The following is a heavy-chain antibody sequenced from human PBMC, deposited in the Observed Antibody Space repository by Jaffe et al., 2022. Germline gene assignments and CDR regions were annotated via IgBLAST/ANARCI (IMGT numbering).Heavy chain of an antibody. J-gene: IGHJ3*02. V-gene: IGHV4-38-2*01. CDR2: IYHSGST. D-gene: IGHD3-22*01. Sequence: QVQLQESGPGLVKPSETLSLTCAVSGYSISSGYYWGWIRQPPGKGLEWIGSIYHSGSTYYNPSLKSRVTISVDTSKNQFSLKLSSVTAADTAVYYCARSIKYYYDSSGYYYDAFDIWGQGTMVTVSS. CDR3: ARSIKYYYDSSGYYYDAFDI. CDR1: GYSISSGYY.